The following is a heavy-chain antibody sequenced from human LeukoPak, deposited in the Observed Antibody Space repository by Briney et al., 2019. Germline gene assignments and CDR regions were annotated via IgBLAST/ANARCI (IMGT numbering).Heavy chain of an antibody. D-gene: IGHD3-9*01. CDR2: IIPIFGTA. J-gene: IGHJ5*02. Sequence: SVKVSCTASGGTFSSYAISWVRQAPGQGLEWMGGIIPIFGTANYAQKFQGRVTITADESTSTAYMELSSLRSEDTAVYYCAREGRYFDWRFSSNNWFDPWGQGTLVTVSS. CDR3: AREGRYFDWRFSSNNWFDP. V-gene: IGHV1-69*01. CDR1: GGTFSSYA.